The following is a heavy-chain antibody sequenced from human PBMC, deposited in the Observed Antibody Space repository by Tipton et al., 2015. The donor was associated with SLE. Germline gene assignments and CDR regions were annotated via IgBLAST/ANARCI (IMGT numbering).Heavy chain of an antibody. V-gene: IGHV4-34*01. J-gene: IGHJ5*02. CDR3: ARESRGWFDP. CDR2: INHSGST. D-gene: IGHD3-10*01. Sequence: TLSLTCAVYGGSFSGYYWSWIRQPPGKGLEWIGEINHSGSTNYNPSLKSRLTISVDTSKNQFSLKLSSVTAADTAVYYCARESRGWFDPWGQGSLVTVSS. CDR1: GGSFSGYY.